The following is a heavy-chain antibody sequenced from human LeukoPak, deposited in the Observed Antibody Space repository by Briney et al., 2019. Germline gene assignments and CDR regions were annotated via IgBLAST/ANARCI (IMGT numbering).Heavy chain of an antibody. D-gene: IGHD2-21*01. CDR2: IYTSGST. CDR3: ARHIGGRHYMDV. V-gene: IGHV4-4*09. Sequence: SETLSLTCTDSGGSISSYYWSWIRQPPGKGLEWIGYIYTSGSTNYNPSLKSRVTISVDTSKNQFSLKLSSVTAADTAVYYCARHIGGRHYMDVWGKGTTVTVSS. CDR1: GGSISSYY. J-gene: IGHJ6*03.